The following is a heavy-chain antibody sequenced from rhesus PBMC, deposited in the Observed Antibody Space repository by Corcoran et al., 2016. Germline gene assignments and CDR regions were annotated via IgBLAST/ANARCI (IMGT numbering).Heavy chain of an antibody. J-gene: IGHJ4*01. CDR1: GFTCSSYD. Sequence: EVQLVESGGGLVQPGGSLRLSCAASGFTCSSYDMSWVRQAWGKGLELVSYISYTGKTIYHGDSVKCRFTISRDNAKNSLSLQMSSLRAEDTAVDYCTRGWGGTREIDYWGQGVLVTVSS. CDR2: ISYTGKTI. D-gene: IGHD1-1*01. V-gene: IGHV3-136*01. CDR3: TRGWGGTREIDY.